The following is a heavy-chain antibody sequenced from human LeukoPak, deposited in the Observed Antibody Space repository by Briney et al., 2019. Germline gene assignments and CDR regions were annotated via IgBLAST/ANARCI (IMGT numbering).Heavy chain of an antibody. CDR1: GFTFSSYS. CDR2: ITSSSSYI. V-gene: IGHV3-21*01. D-gene: IGHD3-9*01. J-gene: IGHJ6*03. CDR3: AREGVLTGYYPYSFYYMDV. Sequence: GGSLRLSCAASGFTFSSYSMNWVRQAPGKGLEWVSSITSSSSYIYYADSVKGRFTISRDISKNTVYLQMNSLRAEDTAVYYCAREGVLTGYYPYSFYYMDVWGIGTTVTVSS.